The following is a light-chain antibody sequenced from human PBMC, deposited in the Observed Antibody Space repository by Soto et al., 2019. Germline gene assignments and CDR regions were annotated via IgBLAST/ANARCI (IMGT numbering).Light chain of an antibody. V-gene: IGKV3-20*01. CDR1: QSVSSN. CDR2: HAS. Sequence: EIVMTQSPATLSVSPGERATLSCRASQSVSSNLAWYQQKPGQAPRLLVYHASSRATGIPDRFSGSGSGTDFTLTISRLEPEDFAVYYCQHYGSSLAFGGGTKVEIK. J-gene: IGKJ4*01. CDR3: QHYGSSLA.